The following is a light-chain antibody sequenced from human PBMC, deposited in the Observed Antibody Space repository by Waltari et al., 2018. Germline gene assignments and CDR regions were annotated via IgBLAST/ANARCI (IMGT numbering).Light chain of an antibody. CDR1: DPNTGAGPD. CDR2: GNH. J-gene: IGLJ3*02. CDR3: QSYDTSLSDWV. V-gene: IGLV1-40*01. Sequence: HSVLTQPPSVSGAPGQRVTLPCAGRDPNTGAGPDIPWYQRVPGTAPKLLMFGNHNRPSGVPDRFSGSKSGTSASLAITGLQADDEADYYCQSYDTSLSDWVFGGGTKLTVL.